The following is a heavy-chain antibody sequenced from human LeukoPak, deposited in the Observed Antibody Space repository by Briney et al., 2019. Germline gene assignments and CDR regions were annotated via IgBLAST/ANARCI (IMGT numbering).Heavy chain of an antibody. J-gene: IGHJ3*02. CDR3: ARRRGGQFDWLLYVGEAFDI. Sequence: SETLSLTCTVSGGSISTYYWSWIRRSPGKGLEWIGYVYYSGSTNYNPSLKSRVTISVDTSKNQFSLKLTSVTAADTAVYYCARRRGGQFDWLLYVGEAFDIWGQGTMVTVSS. V-gene: IGHV4-59*01. CDR1: GGSISTYY. CDR2: VYYSGST. D-gene: IGHD3-9*01.